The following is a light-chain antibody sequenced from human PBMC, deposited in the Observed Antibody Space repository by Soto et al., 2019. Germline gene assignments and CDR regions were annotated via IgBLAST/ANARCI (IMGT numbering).Light chain of an antibody. CDR3: AAWDVSLNGVL. Sequence: QSVLTQPPSASGTPGHRVTISCSGSSSNIGTQTANWYQQLPGTAPQLLIYSNTQRPSGVSARFSGSKSGTSASLAISGLQSEDEADYYCAAWDVSLNGVLFGGGTKVTVL. CDR2: SNT. CDR1: SSNIGTQT. V-gene: IGLV1-44*01. J-gene: IGLJ2*01.